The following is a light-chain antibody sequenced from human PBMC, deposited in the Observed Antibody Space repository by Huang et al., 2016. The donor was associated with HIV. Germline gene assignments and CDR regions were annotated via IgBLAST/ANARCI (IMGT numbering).Light chain of an antibody. CDR2: DTS. V-gene: IGKV3D-15*01. CDR3: QQYDNWPPGLT. J-gene: IGKJ4*01. CDR1: QNVRNN. Sequence: EIMMTQSPATLSVSPGGRATLSCRASQNVRNNLAWYQQKTGQAPRLPIYDTSTRASGIPARFSGSGSGTEFTLTISGLQSEDFAIYYCQQYDNWPPGLTFGGGTKVEI.